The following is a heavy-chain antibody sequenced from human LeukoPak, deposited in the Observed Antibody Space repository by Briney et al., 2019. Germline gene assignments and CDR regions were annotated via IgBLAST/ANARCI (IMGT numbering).Heavy chain of an antibody. V-gene: IGHV3-23*01. Sequence: GGSPRLSCAASGFTFSSYAMSWVRQAPGKGLEWVSAISGSGGSTYYADSVKGRFTISRDNSKNTLYLQMNSLGAEDTAIYYCAKGYCSSTSCSSDYWGQGTLVTVSS. J-gene: IGHJ4*02. CDR3: AKGYCSSTSCSSDY. D-gene: IGHD2-2*01. CDR1: GFTFSSYA. CDR2: ISGSGGST.